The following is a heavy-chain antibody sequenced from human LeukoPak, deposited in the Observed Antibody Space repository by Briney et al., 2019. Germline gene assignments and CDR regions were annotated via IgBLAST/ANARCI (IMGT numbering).Heavy chain of an antibody. CDR2: IIPIFGTA. V-gene: IGHV1-69*13. CDR3: ARDLTVGGFGELGY. Sequence: SVKVSCKASGGTFSSYAISWVRQAPGQGLEWMGGIIPIFGTANYAQKFQGRVTITADESTSTAYMELSSLRAEDTAIYYCARDLTVGGFGELGYWGQGTLVTVSS. J-gene: IGHJ4*02. D-gene: IGHD3-10*01. CDR1: GGTFSSYA.